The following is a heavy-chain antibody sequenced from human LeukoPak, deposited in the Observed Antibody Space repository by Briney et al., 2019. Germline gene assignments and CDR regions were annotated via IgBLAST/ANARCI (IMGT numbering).Heavy chain of an antibody. J-gene: IGHJ5*02. Sequence: GGSLRLSCLPSGFIFSSSWMSWVRQAPGKGLAWVANIKEDGSEKYYVDSVKGRCTISRDNDKNSLYLQMNSLGADDTAVYFCARERTTISSTDRYFDPWGQGTLVTVSS. CDR2: IKEDGSEK. V-gene: IGHV3-7*01. CDR1: GFIFSSSW. D-gene: IGHD4-11*01. CDR3: ARERTTISSTDRYFDP.